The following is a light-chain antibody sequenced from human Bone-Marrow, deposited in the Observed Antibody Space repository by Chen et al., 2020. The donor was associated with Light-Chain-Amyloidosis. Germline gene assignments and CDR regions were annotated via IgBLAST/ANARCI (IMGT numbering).Light chain of an antibody. J-gene: IGKJ4*01. V-gene: IGKV3-20*01. Sequence: EIVLTQSQGTLSLSPGEGANLSCRASQTISSNYLTWYQQKFGQAPRLLIYGSSSRATGIPDRFTGSGSVTDFTLTINRLEPEDFAMYYCQQYGTSPLTFGGGTKVEIK. CDR3: QQYGTSPLT. CDR1: QTISSNY. CDR2: GSS.